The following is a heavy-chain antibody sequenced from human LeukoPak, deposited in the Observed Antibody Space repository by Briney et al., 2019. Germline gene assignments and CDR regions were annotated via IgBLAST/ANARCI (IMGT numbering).Heavy chain of an antibody. V-gene: IGHV4-34*01. D-gene: IGHD3-3*01. CDR1: GGSFSGYY. CDR3: ARRSGGPFDY. J-gene: IGHJ4*02. CDR2: INHSGST. Sequence: PSETLSLTCAVYGGSFSGYYWSWIRQPPGKGLEWIGEINHSGSTNYNPSLKSRVTISVDTSKNQFSLKLSSVTAADTAVYYCARRSGGPFDYWGKGTLVTVSS.